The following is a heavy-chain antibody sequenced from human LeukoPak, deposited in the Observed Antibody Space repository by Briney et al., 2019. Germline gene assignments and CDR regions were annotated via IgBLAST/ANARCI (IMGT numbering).Heavy chain of an antibody. CDR2: INPNSGGT. CDR1: GYTFTSYG. Sequence: GASVKVSCKASGYTFTSYGISWVRQAPGQGLEWMGWINPNSGGTNYAQKFQGRVTMTRDTSISTAYMELSRLRSDDTAVYYCARGTVTTPWGQGTLVTVSS. D-gene: IGHD4-17*01. CDR3: ARGTVTTP. J-gene: IGHJ5*02. V-gene: IGHV1-2*02.